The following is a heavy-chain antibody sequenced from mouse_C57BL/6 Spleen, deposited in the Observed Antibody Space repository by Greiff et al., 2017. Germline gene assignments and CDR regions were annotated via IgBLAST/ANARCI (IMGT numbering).Heavy chain of an antibody. D-gene: IGHD4-1*01. J-gene: IGHJ2*01. CDR1: GYAFTNYL. Sequence: VQLQQSGAELVRPGTSVKVSCKASGYAFTNYLIEWVKQRPGQGLEWIGVINPGSGGTNYNEKFKGKATLTADKSSSTAYMQLSSLTSEDSAVYCCARSGTGYYFDYWGQGTTLTVSS. CDR2: INPGSGGT. CDR3: ARSGTGYYFDY. V-gene: IGHV1-54*01.